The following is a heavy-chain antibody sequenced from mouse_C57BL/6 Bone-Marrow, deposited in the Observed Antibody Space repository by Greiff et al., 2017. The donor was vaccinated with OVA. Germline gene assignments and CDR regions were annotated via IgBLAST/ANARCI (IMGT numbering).Heavy chain of an antibody. J-gene: IGHJ2*01. V-gene: IGHV1-81*01. CDR3: ARIRASYGDY. D-gene: IGHD2-10*01. Sequence: VQLVESGAALARPGASVKLSCKASGYTFTSYGISWVNQRPGQGLEWIGAIYPRSGNTYYNEKFKGKATLTADKSSSTAYMELRSLTTEDAAVYFCARIRASYGDYWGQGTTLTVSS. CDR1: GYTFTSYG. CDR2: IYPRSGNT.